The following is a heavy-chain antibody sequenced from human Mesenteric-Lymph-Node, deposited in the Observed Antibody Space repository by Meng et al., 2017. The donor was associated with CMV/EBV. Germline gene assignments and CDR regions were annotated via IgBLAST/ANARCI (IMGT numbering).Heavy chain of an antibody. CDR3: AGGIAAAGSRWFDP. CDR2: ILPILGIA. D-gene: IGHD6-13*01. CDR1: GGTFSSYT. V-gene: IGHV1-69*02. J-gene: IGHJ5*02. Sequence: QVQLVQSGAEVKKPGSSVKVSCKASGGTFSSYTISWVRQAPGQGLEWMGRILPILGIANYAQKFQGRVTITADKSTSTAYMELSSLRSEDTAVYYCAGGIAAAGSRWFDPWGQGTLVTVSS.